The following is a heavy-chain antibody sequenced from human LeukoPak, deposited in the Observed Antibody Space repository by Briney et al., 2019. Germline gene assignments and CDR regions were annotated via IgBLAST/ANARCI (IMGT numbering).Heavy chain of an antibody. V-gene: IGHV4-34*01. CDR3: ARVYDSNRSGYFDY. CDR1: GGSFSDYY. Sequence: SETLSLTCAVYGGSFSDYYWNWIRQPPGKGLEWIGEINHSGSTNYNPSLKSRVTISVDTSKSQFSLKLSSVTAADTAVYYCARVYDSNRSGYFDYWGQGTLVTVSS. J-gene: IGHJ4*02. CDR2: INHSGST. D-gene: IGHD3-22*01.